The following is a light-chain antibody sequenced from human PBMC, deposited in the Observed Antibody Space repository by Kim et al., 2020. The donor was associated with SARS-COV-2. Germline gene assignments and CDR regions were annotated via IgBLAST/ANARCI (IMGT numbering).Light chain of an antibody. Sequence: KTVTISCTRSSGSIASNYVQWYQQRPGSSPTTVFYEDNQRPSGVPDRFSGSIDSSSNSASLTISGLKTEDEADYYCQSYDSSNPWVFGGGTQLTVL. CDR1: SGSIASNY. V-gene: IGLV6-57*01. CDR3: QSYDSSNPWV. CDR2: EDN. J-gene: IGLJ3*02.